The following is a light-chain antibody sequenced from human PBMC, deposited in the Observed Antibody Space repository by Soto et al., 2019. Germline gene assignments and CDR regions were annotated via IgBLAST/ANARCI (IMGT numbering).Light chain of an antibody. Sequence: DIVLTQSPGTLSLSPGERATLSCRASQIISSTYLGWYQQKPGQAPRLLIYGASSRATGIPDRLSGSGSGTDFTLTISRLEPEDFAVYYCQHYGTSLYTFGQGTKLEIK. CDR3: QHYGTSLYT. V-gene: IGKV3-20*01. CDR2: GAS. J-gene: IGKJ2*01. CDR1: QIISSTY.